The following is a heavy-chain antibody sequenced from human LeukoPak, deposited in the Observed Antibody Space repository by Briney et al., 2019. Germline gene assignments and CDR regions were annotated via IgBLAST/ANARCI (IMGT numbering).Heavy chain of an antibody. CDR1: GYTFTSYG. Sequence: SVKVSCKASGYTFTSYGISWVRQAPGQGLEWMGGIIPIFGTANYAQKFQGRVTITADESTSTAYMELSSLRSEDTAVYYCARVATDLTGYYNYYYYMDVWGKGTTVTISS. D-gene: IGHD3-9*01. V-gene: IGHV1-69*13. CDR3: ARVATDLTGYYNYYYYMDV. CDR2: IIPIFGTA. J-gene: IGHJ6*03.